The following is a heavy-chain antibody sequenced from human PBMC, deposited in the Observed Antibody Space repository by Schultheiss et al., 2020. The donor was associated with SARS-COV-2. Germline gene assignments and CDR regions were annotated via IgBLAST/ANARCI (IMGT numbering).Heavy chain of an antibody. J-gene: IGHJ4*02. V-gene: IGHV3-48*01. Sequence: GESLKISCAASGFTFSSYSMNWVRQAPGKGLEWVSYISSSSSTIYYADSVKGRFTISRDNAKNSLYLQMNSLRAEDTALYYCAKDISVAGTGVLDYWGQGTLVTVSS. CDR3: AKDISVAGTGVLDY. CDR2: ISSSSSTI. D-gene: IGHD6-19*01. CDR1: GFTFSSYS.